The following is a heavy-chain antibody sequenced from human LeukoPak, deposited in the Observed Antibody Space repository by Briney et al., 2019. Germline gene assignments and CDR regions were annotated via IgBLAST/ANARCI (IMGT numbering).Heavy chain of an antibody. V-gene: IGHV4-59*08. Sequence: SETLSLTCTVYGAAFSVYYWSWIRQPPGKGLEWMGYINYSGSTNYNPSLKSRVTISVDTSKNQFSLKLTSVTPPDTAVYYCTRSVGRIQTPFGVWGQGTMVTVSS. CDR1: GAAFSVYY. D-gene: IGHD3-16*01. CDR3: TRSVGRIQTPFGV. CDR2: INYSGST. J-gene: IGHJ3*01.